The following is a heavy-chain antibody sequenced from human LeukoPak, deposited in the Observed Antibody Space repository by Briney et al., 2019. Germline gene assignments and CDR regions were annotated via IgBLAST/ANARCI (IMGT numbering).Heavy chain of an antibody. D-gene: IGHD2-8*01. CDR1: GFIFSDYW. Sequence: GGSLRLSCAPSGFIFSDYWFHWVRQTPGQGLVWVAAINRDGTGTSHADSVKGRFTISRDNAKNSLYLQMNSLRAEDTAVYYCARENGAYYYYMDVWGKGTTVTVSS. V-gene: IGHV3-74*01. J-gene: IGHJ6*03. CDR2: INRDGTGT. CDR3: ARENGAYYYYMDV.